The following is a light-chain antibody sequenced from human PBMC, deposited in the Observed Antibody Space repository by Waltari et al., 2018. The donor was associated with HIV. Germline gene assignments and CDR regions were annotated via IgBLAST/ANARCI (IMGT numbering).Light chain of an antibody. Sequence: VSITCRASQSVGTSVAWYQQKPDRTPKLLIFEASRLQTGVPSRFGGSGSGTKFTLTITSLQPQDLATYFCQQANNFPHTFGQGT. V-gene: IGKV1-12*01. CDR1: QSVGTS. CDR3: QQANNFPHT. CDR2: EAS. J-gene: IGKJ2*01.